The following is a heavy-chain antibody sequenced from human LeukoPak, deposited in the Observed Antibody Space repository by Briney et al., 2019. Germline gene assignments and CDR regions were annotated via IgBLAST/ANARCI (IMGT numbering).Heavy chain of an antibody. J-gene: IGHJ4*02. CDR2: ISYDGSNK. CDR1: GFTFSSYG. D-gene: IGHD3-16*02. V-gene: IGHV3-30*18. CDR3: AKDTFDYVWGSYRYTLVPDY. Sequence: GGSLRLSCAASGFTFSSYGMHWVRQAPGKGLEWVAVISYDGSNKYYADSVKGRFTISRDNSKNTLYLQMNSLRAEDTAVYYCAKDTFDYVWGSYRYTLVPDYWGQGTLVTVSS.